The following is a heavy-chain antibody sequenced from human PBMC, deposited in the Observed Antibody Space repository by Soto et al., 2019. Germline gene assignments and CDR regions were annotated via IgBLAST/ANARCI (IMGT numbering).Heavy chain of an antibody. D-gene: IGHD4-17*01. V-gene: IGHV4-34*01. J-gene: IGHJ4*02. CDR3: ARGIRGGDYFFDY. CDR2: INHSGST. Sequence: QVQLQQWGAGLLEPTETLSLTCAVYGGSISGYYWSWIRQPPVKGLEWIGEINHSGSTNYNPSLKSRVTISVDTSKNQFSLKLSSVTAADTDVYYCARGIRGGDYFFDYWGQGTLVTVSS. CDR1: GGSISGYY.